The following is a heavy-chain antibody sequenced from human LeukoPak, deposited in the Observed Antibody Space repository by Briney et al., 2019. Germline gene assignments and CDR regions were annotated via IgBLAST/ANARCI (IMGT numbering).Heavy chain of an antibody. CDR1: GFTFSSYS. Sequence: GGSLRLSCAASGFTFSSYSMNWVRQAPGKGLEWVSYISSSSSTIYYADSVKGRFTISRDNAKNTLYLQMNSLRAEDTAVYYCARVGPHYYGSGSPPLLYFDYWGQGTLVTVSS. D-gene: IGHD3-10*01. CDR2: ISSSSSTI. J-gene: IGHJ4*02. V-gene: IGHV3-48*04. CDR3: ARVGPHYYGSGSPPLLYFDY.